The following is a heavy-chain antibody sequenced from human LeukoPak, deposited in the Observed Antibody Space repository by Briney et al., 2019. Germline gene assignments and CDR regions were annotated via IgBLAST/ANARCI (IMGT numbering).Heavy chain of an antibody. J-gene: IGHJ4*02. Sequence: GGSLRLSCAASGFTFSDYYMRWIRQAPGKALEWVSYISSSGTTIYYTDSVKGRFTISRDNAKNSLSLQIISLRAEDTAIYYCARHGGDYEDYFDYWGQGSLVTVSS. V-gene: IGHV3-11*01. CDR3: ARHGGDYEDYFDY. CDR2: ISSSGTTI. CDR1: GFTFSDYY. D-gene: IGHD3-22*01.